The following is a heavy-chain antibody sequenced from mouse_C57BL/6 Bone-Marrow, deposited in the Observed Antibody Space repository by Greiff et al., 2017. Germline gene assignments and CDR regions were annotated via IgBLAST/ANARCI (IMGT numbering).Heavy chain of an antibody. CDR2: ISSGSSTI. V-gene: IGHV5-17*01. CDR3: ARKDYGSTPWFAY. D-gene: IGHD1-1*01. Sequence: EVQLVESGGGLVKPGGSLKLSCAASGFTFSDYGMHWVRPAPEKGLEWVAYISSGSSTIYYADTVKGRFTISRDNAKNTLFLQMTSLRSEDTAMYYCARKDYGSTPWFAYWGQGTLVTVSA. J-gene: IGHJ3*01. CDR1: GFTFSDYG.